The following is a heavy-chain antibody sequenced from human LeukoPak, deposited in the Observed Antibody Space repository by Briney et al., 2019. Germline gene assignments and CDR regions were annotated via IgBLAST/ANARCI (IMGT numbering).Heavy chain of an antibody. CDR2: IIPIFGTA. Sequence: SVKVSFKASGYTFTSYYMHWVRQAPGQGLEWMGGIIPIFGTANYAQKFQGRVTITADESTSTAYMELSSLRSEDTAVYYCARGTYYYGSGSYYNLLYNWFDPWGQGTLVTVSS. D-gene: IGHD3-10*01. V-gene: IGHV1-69*13. CDR1: GYTFTSYY. CDR3: ARGTYYYGSGSYYNLLYNWFDP. J-gene: IGHJ5*02.